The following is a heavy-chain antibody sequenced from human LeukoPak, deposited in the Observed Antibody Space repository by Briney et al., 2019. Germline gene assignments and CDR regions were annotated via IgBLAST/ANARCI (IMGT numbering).Heavy chain of an antibody. Sequence: GASVKVSCKASGYSFTGYYMHWLLQAPGPGLEWRVRINANIGGTNYAPKFQGRVTMTRDKSISTAYVGLSWLTSDATAVYYCARGHPGATAYWGKGTLVTVSS. V-gene: IGHV1-2*06. CDR1: GYSFTGYY. CDR2: INANIGGT. D-gene: IGHD1-26*01. CDR3: ARGHPGATAY. J-gene: IGHJ4*02.